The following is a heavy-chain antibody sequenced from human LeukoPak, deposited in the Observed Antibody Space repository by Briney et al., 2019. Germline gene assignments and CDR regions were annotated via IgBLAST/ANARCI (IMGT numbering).Heavy chain of an antibody. V-gene: IGHV4-61*08. D-gene: IGHD3-9*01. J-gene: IGHJ4*02. CDR1: GGSISSGGYY. CDR3: ARGLPYNILTGSTMYYFDY. Sequence: PSETLSLTCTVSGGSISSGGYYWSWIRQHPGKGLEWIGYIYYSGSTYYNPSLKSRVTISVDTSKNQFSLKLSSVTAADTAVYYCARGLPYNILTGSTMYYFDYWGQGTLVTVSS. CDR2: IYYSGST.